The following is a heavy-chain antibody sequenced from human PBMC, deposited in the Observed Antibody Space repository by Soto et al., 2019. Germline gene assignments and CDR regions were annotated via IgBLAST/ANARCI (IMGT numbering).Heavy chain of an antibody. V-gene: IGHV1-69*01. D-gene: IGHD3-22*01. Sequence: VQLVQSGAEVRKPGSSVRVSCKASGGSFNRHTISWVRQAPGQGLEWMGGIIPIFGTANHAQKFQGRVTIFADESTSTVYMELSSLRSDDTAIYYCARGWGYDSTDYYYAYWGQGTLVIVSS. CDR3: ARGWGYDSTDYYYAY. CDR2: IIPIFGTA. J-gene: IGHJ4*02. CDR1: GGSFNRHT.